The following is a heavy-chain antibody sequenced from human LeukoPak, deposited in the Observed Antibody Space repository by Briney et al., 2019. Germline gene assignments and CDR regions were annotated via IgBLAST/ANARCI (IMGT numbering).Heavy chain of an antibody. V-gene: IGHV3-23*01. CDR2: ISGSGGST. D-gene: IGHD3-22*01. CDR1: GFTFSSYA. Sequence: GGSLRLSCAASGFTFSSYAMSWVRQAPGKGLEWVSAISGSGGSTYYADSVKGRFTISRDNSKNTLYLQMNSLRAEDTAVYYCAKDGRTYYYDSSGYNYWGQGTLVTVSS. CDR3: AKDGRTYYYDSSGYNY. J-gene: IGHJ4*02.